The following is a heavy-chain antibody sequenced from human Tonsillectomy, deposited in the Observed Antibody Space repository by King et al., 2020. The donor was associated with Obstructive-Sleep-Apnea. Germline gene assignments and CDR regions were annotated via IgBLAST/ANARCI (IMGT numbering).Heavy chain of an antibody. D-gene: IGHD4-11*01. CDR3: ARGGLGRHDYSNYERYYLDY. CDR1: GFTVSSNY. CDR2: IYSGGST. J-gene: IGHJ4*02. Sequence: VQLVESGGGLVQPGGSLRLSCAASGFTVSSNYMSWVRQAPGKGLEWVSVIYSGGSTYYADSVKGRFTISRDNSKNTLYLQMNSLRAEDTAVYYCARGGLGRHDYSNYERYYLDYWGQGTLVTVSS. V-gene: IGHV3-66*01.